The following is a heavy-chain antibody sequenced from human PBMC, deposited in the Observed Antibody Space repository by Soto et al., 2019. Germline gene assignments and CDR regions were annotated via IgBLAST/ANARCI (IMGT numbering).Heavy chain of an antibody. CDR2: IKQDGSTK. J-gene: IGHJ4*02. CDR3: APRDF. CDR1: GFSFSAYW. Sequence: EVQLVESGGGLVQPGGSLRLSCTASGFSFSAYWMNWVRQAPGKGLEWVANIKQDGSTKNYADSVRGRFTISRDNAKTSLYLQMDSLRVEDTAVYYCAPRDFWGQGTLVTVSS. V-gene: IGHV3-7*05.